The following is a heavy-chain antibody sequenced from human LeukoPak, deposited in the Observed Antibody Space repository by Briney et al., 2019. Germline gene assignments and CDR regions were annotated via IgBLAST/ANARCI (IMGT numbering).Heavy chain of an antibody. CDR2: ISGSGGST. D-gene: IGHD6-6*01. CDR3: AKDSYSSSLPGGPIEY. Sequence: GGSLRLSCAASGFTFSSYAMSWVRQAPGKGLEWVSAISGSGGSTYYADSVKGRFTISRDNSKNTLYLQMNSLRAEDTTVYYCAKDSYSSSLPGGPIEYWGQGTLVTVSS. J-gene: IGHJ4*02. V-gene: IGHV3-23*01. CDR1: GFTFSSYA.